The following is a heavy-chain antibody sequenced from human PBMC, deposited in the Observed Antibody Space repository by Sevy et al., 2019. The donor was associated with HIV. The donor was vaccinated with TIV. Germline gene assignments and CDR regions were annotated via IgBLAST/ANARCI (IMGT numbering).Heavy chain of an antibody. V-gene: IGHV3-11*04. J-gene: IGHJ6*02. Sequence: GGSLRLSCAASGFTFSDYYMSWIHQAPGKGLEWVSYISSSGSTIYYADSVKGRFTISRDNAKNSLYLQMNSLRAEDTAVYYCARFFGRWGSDYYYGMDVWGQGTTVTVSS. D-gene: IGHD1-26*01. CDR3: ARFFGRWGSDYYYGMDV. CDR2: ISSSGSTI. CDR1: GFTFSDYY.